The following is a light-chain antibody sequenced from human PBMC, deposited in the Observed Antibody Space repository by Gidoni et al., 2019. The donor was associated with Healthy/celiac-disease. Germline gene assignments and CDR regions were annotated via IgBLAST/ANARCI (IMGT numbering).Light chain of an antibody. V-gene: IGLV2-14*01. CDR2: EVS. J-gene: IGLJ1*01. CDR1: SSDVGGYNY. Sequence: QSALTQPASVSGSPGQSITISCTGTSSDVGGYNYVSWYPQPPGKAPKLMIYEVSNRPSGVYYRFSGSKSGNTASLTISGLQAEDEADYYCSSYTSSSTFVFGTGTKVTVL. CDR3: SSYTSSSTFV.